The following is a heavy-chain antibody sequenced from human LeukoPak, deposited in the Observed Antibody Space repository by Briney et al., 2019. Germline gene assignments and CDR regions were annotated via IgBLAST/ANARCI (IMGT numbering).Heavy chain of an antibody. J-gene: IGHJ3*02. V-gene: IGHV5-51*01. D-gene: IGHD6-19*01. CDR1: GYSFTSYW. CDR2: IYPGDSDT. Sequence: GESLKISCKGSGYSFTSYWIGWVRRMPGKGLEWMGIIYPGDSDTRYSPSFQGQVTISADKSISTAYLQWSSLKASDTAMYYCARRSVAGLTGDAFDIWGQGTMVTVSS. CDR3: ARRSVAGLTGDAFDI.